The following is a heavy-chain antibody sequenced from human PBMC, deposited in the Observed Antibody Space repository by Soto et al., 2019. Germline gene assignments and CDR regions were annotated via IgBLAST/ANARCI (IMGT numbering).Heavy chain of an antibody. V-gene: IGHV1-46*01. Sequence: ASVKVSCKASGYTFTSYYMHCVRQAPGQGLEWMGIINPSGGSTSYAQKFQGRVTMTRDTSTSTVYMELSSLRSEDTAVYYCAREESIVVVVAGYYYGMDVWGQGTTVTVSS. J-gene: IGHJ6*02. CDR3: AREESIVVVVAGYYYGMDV. CDR2: INPSGGST. CDR1: GYTFTSYY. D-gene: IGHD2-15*01.